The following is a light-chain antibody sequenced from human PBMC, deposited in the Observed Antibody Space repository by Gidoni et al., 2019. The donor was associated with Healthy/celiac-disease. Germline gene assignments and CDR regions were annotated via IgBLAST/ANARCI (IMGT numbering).Light chain of an antibody. CDR1: QSVSSSY. J-gene: IGKJ2*01. CDR2: GAS. CDR3: QQYGSSLYT. V-gene: IGKV3-20*01. Sequence: EIVLTQSPGTLSLSPGERATLACRASQSVSSSYLAWYQQNPGQAPRLLIYGASSRATGLPDSFSGGGSGTDFTLTISRLEPEDFAVYYCQQYGSSLYTFGQGTKLEIK.